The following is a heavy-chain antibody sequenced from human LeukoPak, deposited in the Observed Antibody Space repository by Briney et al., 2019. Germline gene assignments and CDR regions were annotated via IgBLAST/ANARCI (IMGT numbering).Heavy chain of an antibody. J-gene: IGHJ4*02. D-gene: IGHD3-10*01. V-gene: IGHV1-2*02. CDR1: GYTFTGYY. CDR3: ARVLSWYYGSGRPRPNWVKYDCDY. Sequence: ASVKVSCKASGYTFTGYYMNWVRQAPGQGLEWMGWINPNSGGTNYAQKFQGRVTMTRDTATSTAYMELSRLRSDDTAVYYCARVLSWYYGSGRPRPNWVKYDCDYSGQGTLVTVSS. CDR2: INPNSGGT.